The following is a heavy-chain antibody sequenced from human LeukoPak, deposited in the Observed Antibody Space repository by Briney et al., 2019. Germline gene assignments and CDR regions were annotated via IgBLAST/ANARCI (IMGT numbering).Heavy chain of an antibody. CDR3: ARDAATTVTTD. Sequence: ASVRVSCKTSGYTFTGFYLHWVRQAPGQGREWMGWINPNSGGTNYAQKFQGRVTMTRDTSISTAYMELRRLRSDDTAVYFCARDAATTVTTDWGQGTLVTVSS. CDR1: GYTFTGFY. CDR2: INPNSGGT. V-gene: IGHV1-2*02. D-gene: IGHD4-11*01. J-gene: IGHJ1*01.